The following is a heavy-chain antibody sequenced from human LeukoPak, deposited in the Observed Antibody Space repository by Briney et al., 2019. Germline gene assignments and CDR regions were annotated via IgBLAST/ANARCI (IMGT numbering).Heavy chain of an antibody. Sequence: SETLSLTCAVYGGSFSGYYWSWIRQPPGEGLEWIGEINHSGSTNYNPSLKSRVTISVDTSKNQFSLKLSSVTAADTAVYYCAGAAREFDPWGQGTLATVSS. CDR2: INHSGST. CDR3: AGAAREFDP. V-gene: IGHV4-34*01. CDR1: GGSFSGYY. J-gene: IGHJ5*02. D-gene: IGHD5-24*01.